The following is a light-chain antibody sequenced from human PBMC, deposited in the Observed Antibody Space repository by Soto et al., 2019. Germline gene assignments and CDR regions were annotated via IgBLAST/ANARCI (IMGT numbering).Light chain of an antibody. J-gene: IGLJ2*01. CDR1: SSDIGRYNY. V-gene: IGLV2-14*01. Sequence: ALSHPASVSGSPGQSITISCTGTSSDIGRYNYVSWYQQHPGMAPQLLIYEVSDRPSGVSNRFSGSKSGNTASLTISGLQAEDEADYFCTSYTTTSAVIFGGGTKVTVL. CDR2: EVS. CDR3: TSYTTTSAVI.